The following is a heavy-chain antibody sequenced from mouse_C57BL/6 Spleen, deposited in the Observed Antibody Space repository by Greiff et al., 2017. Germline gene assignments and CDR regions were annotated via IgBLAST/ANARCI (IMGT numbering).Heavy chain of an antibody. D-gene: IGHD1-1*01. CDR2: FYPGSGSI. CDR1: GYTFTEYT. CDR3: ARHGPRGYGSSFYAMDY. J-gene: IGHJ4*01. Sequence: VQVVESGAELVKPGASVKLSCKASGYTFTEYTIHWVKQRSGQGLEWIGWFYPGSGSIKYNEKFKDKATLTADKSSSTVYMELSRLTSEDSAVYFCARHGPRGYGSSFYAMDYWGQGTSVTVSS. V-gene: IGHV1-62-2*01.